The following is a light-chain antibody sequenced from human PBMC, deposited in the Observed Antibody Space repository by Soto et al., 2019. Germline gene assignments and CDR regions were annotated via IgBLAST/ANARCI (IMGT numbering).Light chain of an antibody. CDR1: QNILTS. CDR2: KAS. V-gene: IGKV1-5*03. CDR3: QQYNNYPWT. Sequence: DIQMTQSPSTLSASVGDRVTITCRASQNILTSLAWYQQKPGKAPNLLIYKASNLQGGVPSRFSGSGSETEFTLTISSLQPDEFATYYCQQYNNYPWTFGLGTKVEIK. J-gene: IGKJ1*01.